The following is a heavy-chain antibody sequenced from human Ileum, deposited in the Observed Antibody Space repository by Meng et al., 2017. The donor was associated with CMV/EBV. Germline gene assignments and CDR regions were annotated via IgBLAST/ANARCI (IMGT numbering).Heavy chain of an antibody. D-gene: IGHD1-26*01. J-gene: IGHJ4*02. Sequence: QVQLVQTGSALKKPGASGTVSCKASGYTFTSNNMIWVRQAPGQGPEWMGWIDTNTGNPTYAQGFTGRFAFSFDTSVSTAYLQISSLKAEDTAVYYCARDGLSGRYFDYWGQGTLVTVSS. CDR2: IDTNTGNP. V-gene: IGHV7-4-1*02. CDR1: GYTFTSNN. CDR3: ARDGLSGRYFDY.